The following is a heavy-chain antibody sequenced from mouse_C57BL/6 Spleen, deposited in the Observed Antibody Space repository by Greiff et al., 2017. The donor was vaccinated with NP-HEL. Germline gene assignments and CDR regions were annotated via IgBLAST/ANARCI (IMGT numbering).Heavy chain of an antibody. V-gene: IGHV2-9-1*01. CDR1: GFSLTSYA. J-gene: IGHJ4*01. CDR2: IWTGGGT. CDR3: ARRGLGDYYAMDY. D-gene: IGHD4-1*01. Sequence: VQLQQSGPGLVAPSQRLSITCTVSGFSLTSYAISWVRQPPGKGLEWLGVIWTGGGTNYNSALKSRLSISKDNSKSQVFLKMNSLQTDYTARYYCARRGLGDYYAMDYWGQGTSVTVSS.